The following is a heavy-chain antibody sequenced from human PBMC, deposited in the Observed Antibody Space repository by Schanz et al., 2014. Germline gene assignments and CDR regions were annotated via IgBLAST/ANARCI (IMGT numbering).Heavy chain of an antibody. CDR2: ISANDYDT. V-gene: IGHV3-23*04. D-gene: IGHD2-15*01. J-gene: IGHJ4*02. CDR3: AKVREWWPYYFDY. CDR1: GFAFSSFA. Sequence: EVFLVESGGGLVQPGGSLRLSCAASGFAFSSFALSWVRQSPGKGLEWVSAISANDYDTYYAPSVKGRFTVSRDNSKNTVYLQMNSLRDEDTALYYCAKVREWWPYYFDYWGQGTLVTVSS.